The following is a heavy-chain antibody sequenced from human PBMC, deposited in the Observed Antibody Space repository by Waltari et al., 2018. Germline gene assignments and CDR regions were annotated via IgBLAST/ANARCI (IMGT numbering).Heavy chain of an antibody. V-gene: IGHV3-48*03. Sequence: EVQLVESGGGLVQPGGSLRLSCAASGFTFSSYEMNWVRQAPGKGLEWVSYISSSGSTIYYADSVKGRLTISRDNAKSSLYLQMNSLRAEDTAVYYCARLSAFWSGYYYYYYYMDVWGKGTTVTVSS. CDR3: ARLSAFWSGYYYYYYYMDV. CDR1: GFTFSSYE. CDR2: ISSSGSTI. D-gene: IGHD3-3*01. J-gene: IGHJ6*03.